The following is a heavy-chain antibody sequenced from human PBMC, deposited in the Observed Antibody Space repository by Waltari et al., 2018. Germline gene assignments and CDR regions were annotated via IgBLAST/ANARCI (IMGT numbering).Heavy chain of an antibody. D-gene: IGHD3-10*01. Sequence: EVELVQSGAEVKKPGAPVKISCKASGYTFMDYFMHWVQQAPGKGLEWMGRIDPEDGETVYSEKFQGRVTITADTSTDTAYMELSSLTSGDTAVYYCAPLPGGSGQTFDYWGQGTLVTVSS. CDR2: IDPEDGET. CDR3: APLPGGSGQTFDY. V-gene: IGHV1-69-2*01. J-gene: IGHJ4*02. CDR1: GYTFMDYF.